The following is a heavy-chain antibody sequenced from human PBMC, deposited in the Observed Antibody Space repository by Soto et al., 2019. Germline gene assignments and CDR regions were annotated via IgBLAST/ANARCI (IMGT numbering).Heavy chain of an antibody. V-gene: IGHV1-69*06. Sequence: GASVKVSCKASGGTFSSYAISWVRQAPGQGLEWMGGIIPIFGTANYAQKFQGRVTITADKSTSTAYMELSSLRSEDTAVYYCACEGRGWNDGPYYGMDVWGQGTTVTVSS. CDR1: GGTFSSYA. CDR2: IIPIFGTA. CDR3: ACEGRGWNDGPYYGMDV. J-gene: IGHJ6*02. D-gene: IGHD1-1*01.